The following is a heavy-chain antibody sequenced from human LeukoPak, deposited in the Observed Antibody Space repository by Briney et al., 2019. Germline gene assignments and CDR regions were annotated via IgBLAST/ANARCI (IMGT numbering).Heavy chain of an antibody. Sequence: SETLSLTCTVSGGSISSSSYYWGWIRQPPGKGLEWIGSIYYSGSTYYNPSLKSRVTISVDTSKNQFSLNLSSVTAADTAVYFCARDEGSSYLFDYWGQGTLVTVSS. D-gene: IGHD2-2*01. CDR1: GGSISSSSYY. J-gene: IGHJ4*02. CDR3: ARDEGSSYLFDY. V-gene: IGHV4-39*07. CDR2: IYYSGST.